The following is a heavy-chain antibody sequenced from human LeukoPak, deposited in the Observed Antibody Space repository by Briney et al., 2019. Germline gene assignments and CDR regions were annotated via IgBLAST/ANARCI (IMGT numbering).Heavy chain of an antibody. D-gene: IGHD5-18*01. CDR2: IYPGDSDD. CDR3: ASLAIGYSYGKYAFDI. J-gene: IGHJ3*02. V-gene: IGHV5-51*01. Sequence: GESLKISCKSSGYSFTNYWIGWVRQMPGKGLEWMAIIYPGDSDDRYSPSFQGQVTISADKSISTAYLQWSSLKASDTAMYYCASLAIGYSYGKYAFDIWGQGTMVTVSS. CDR1: GYSFTNYW.